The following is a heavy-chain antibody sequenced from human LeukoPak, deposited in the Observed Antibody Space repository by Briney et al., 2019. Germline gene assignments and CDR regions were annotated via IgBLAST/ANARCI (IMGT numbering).Heavy chain of an antibody. CDR1: GYSFTSYW. D-gene: IGHD3-22*01. V-gene: IGHV5-51*01. Sequence: GESLKISCKGSGYSFTSYWIGWVRQVPGKGLEWMGIIYPGDSDTRYSPSFQGQVTISADKSISTAYLQWSSLKASDTAMYYCASGYYYDSSGYYYDDYWGQGTLVTVSS. J-gene: IGHJ4*02. CDR3: ASGYYYDSSGYYYDDY. CDR2: IYPGDSDT.